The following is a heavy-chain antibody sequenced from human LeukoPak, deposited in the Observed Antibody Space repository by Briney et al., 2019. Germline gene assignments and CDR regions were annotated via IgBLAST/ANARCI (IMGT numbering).Heavy chain of an antibody. CDR1: GYTFTSYY. CDR2: INPNSGGT. D-gene: IGHD2-15*01. CDR3: ARGPSRGRGRYFDY. V-gene: IGHV1-2*02. J-gene: IGHJ4*02. Sequence: ASVKVSCKASGYTFTSYYMHWVRQAPGQGLEWMGWINPNSGGTNYAQKFQGRVTMTRDTSISTAYMELSRLRSEDTAVYYCARGPSRGRGRYFDYWGQGTLVTVSS.